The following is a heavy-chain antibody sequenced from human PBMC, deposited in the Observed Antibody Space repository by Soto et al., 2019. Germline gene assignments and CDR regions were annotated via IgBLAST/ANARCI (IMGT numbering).Heavy chain of an antibody. CDR2: ISWNSGSI. Sequence: GGSLRLSCAASGFTFDDYAMHWVRQAPGKGLEWVSGISWNSGSIGYADSVKGRFTISRDNAKNSLYLQMNSLRAEDTALYYCAKGFQWELLDYFDYWGQGTLVTVSS. CDR3: AKGFQWELLDYFDY. CDR1: GFTFDDYA. D-gene: IGHD1-26*01. J-gene: IGHJ4*02. V-gene: IGHV3-9*01.